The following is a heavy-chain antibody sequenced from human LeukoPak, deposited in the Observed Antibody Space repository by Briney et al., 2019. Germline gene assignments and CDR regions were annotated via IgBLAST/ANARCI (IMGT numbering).Heavy chain of an antibody. Sequence: GGSLRLSCAASGFTFSSYYIHWVRQVPGKGLVWVSRINTDGSSTAYADSVKGRFTISRDNAENTLYLQMNSLRAEDTAVYFCARVGGSSDFDYWGQGTLVTVSS. CDR2: INTDGSST. CDR1: GFTFSSYY. V-gene: IGHV3-74*01. D-gene: IGHD6-6*01. J-gene: IGHJ4*02. CDR3: ARVGGSSDFDY.